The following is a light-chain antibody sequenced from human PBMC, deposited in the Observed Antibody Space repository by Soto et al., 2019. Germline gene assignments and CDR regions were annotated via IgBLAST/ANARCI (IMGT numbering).Light chain of an antibody. CDR2: NAS. V-gene: IGKV3-11*01. CDR1: QSVSRY. CDR3: QQRRDWPPT. Sequence: EIVLTQSPATLSLTPGERATLSCRASQSVSRYLAWYQQIPGQAPRLLIYNASNRATGIPARFSGSGSGTYFTLTISSLEPEDFAVYYCQQRRDWPPTFGQGTRLEIK. J-gene: IGKJ5*01.